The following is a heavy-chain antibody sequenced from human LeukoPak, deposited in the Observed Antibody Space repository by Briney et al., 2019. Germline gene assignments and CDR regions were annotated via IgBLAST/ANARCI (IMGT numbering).Heavy chain of an antibody. CDR1: GGSISSYY. J-gene: IGHJ6*03. D-gene: IGHD3-22*01. Sequence: PSETLPLTCTVSGGSISSYYWGWIRQPPGKGLEWIGSIYHSGSTYYNPSLKSRVTISVDTSKNQFSLKLSSVTAADTAVYYCARKAGGYDSSGYYPYYYYYMDVWGKGTTVTISS. V-gene: IGHV4-39*07. CDR3: ARKAGGYDSSGYYPYYYYYMDV. CDR2: IYHSGST.